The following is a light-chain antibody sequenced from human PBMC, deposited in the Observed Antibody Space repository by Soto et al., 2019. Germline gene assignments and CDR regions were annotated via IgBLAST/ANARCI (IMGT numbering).Light chain of an antibody. CDR3: QKYGSPPIN. CDR2: AAS. Sequence: EIVMTQTPPTLSVSPGERSTLSCRASQSIGSNLAWYQQKPGQAPRLLIYAASIRATDFPARFSGSGPETDFTLTISRLEPEDFAVYYCQKYGSPPINFGQGTRLEIK. J-gene: IGKJ5*01. CDR1: QSIGSN. V-gene: IGKV3-15*01.